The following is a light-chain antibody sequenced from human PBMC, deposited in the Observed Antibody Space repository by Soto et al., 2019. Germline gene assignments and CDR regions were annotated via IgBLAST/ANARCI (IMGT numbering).Light chain of an antibody. V-gene: IGKV3-15*01. J-gene: IGKJ4*01. CDR3: HQYSAWPLT. CDR2: FAS. CDR1: QSLNNN. Sequence: DIVMTQSPATLSVSPGEKATLSCRASQSLNNNLAWYQQKPGQGPRLLIYFASTMATGIPARFSGSGSGTEFSLTISSLQSEDFAIYYCHQYSAWPLTFGGGTKVETK.